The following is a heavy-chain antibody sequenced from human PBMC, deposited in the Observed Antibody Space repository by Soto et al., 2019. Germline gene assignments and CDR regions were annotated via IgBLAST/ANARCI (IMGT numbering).Heavy chain of an antibody. Sequence: SETLCVTWTVAGGNISSLSYYWGWIRQPPGKGLEWIGSIYYSGSTYYNPSLKSRVTISVDTSKNQFSLKLSSVTAADTAVYYCARHTRLLPYYYYYGMDVWGQGTTVTVSS. CDR3: ARHTRLLPYYYYYGMDV. CDR1: GGNISSLSYY. V-gene: IGHV4-39*01. J-gene: IGHJ6*02. CDR2: IYYSGST. D-gene: IGHD2-15*01.